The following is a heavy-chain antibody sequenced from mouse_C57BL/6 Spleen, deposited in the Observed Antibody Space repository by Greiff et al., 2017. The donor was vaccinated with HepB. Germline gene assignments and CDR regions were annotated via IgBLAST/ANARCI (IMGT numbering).Heavy chain of an antibody. Sequence: VMLVEPGPGLVAPSQCLTITCTVSGFSLTSYGISWVRQPPGKGLEWLGVICGDGSTNYHSALISRLSISKDNSKSQVFLKLNSLQTDDTATYYCAKPDGYYNYAMDYWGQGTSVTVSS. V-gene: IGHV2-3*01. J-gene: IGHJ4*01. D-gene: IGHD2-3*01. CDR2: ICGDGST. CDR3: AKPDGYYNYAMDY. CDR1: GFSLTSYG.